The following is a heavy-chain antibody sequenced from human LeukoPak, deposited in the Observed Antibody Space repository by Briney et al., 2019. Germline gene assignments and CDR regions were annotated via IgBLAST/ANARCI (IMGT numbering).Heavy chain of an antibody. CDR1: GGTFNNYA. Sequence: SVKVSCKASGGTFNNYANSWVRQAPGQGLEWMGGIIPIFGTAKYAQKLQGRVTITADESTSTAYMELSSLRPDDTAVYYCASHTQRRNDLFVGDYWGQGTLVTVSS. D-gene: IGHD2-8*01. J-gene: IGHJ4*02. CDR2: IIPIFGTA. CDR3: ASHTQRRNDLFVGDY. V-gene: IGHV1-69*13.